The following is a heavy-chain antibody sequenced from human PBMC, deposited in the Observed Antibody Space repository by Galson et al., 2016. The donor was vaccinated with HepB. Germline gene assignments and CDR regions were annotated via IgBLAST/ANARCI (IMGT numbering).Heavy chain of an antibody. CDR3: ARRGINWGFFDY. J-gene: IGHJ4*02. V-gene: IGHV3-23*01. Sequence: SLRLSCAASGFTFNNHAMNWVRQAPGKGLEWVSTISPSGDNTYYADSVTGRFTISSDISKNTLYLQMNSLRADDTALYYCARRGINWGFFDYWGQGTLVTVSS. CDR1: GFTFNNHA. D-gene: IGHD7-27*01. CDR2: ISPSGDNT.